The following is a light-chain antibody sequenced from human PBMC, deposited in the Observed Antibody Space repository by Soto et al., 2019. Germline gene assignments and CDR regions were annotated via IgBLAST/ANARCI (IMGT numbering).Light chain of an antibody. J-gene: IGKJ4*01. CDR2: DAS. V-gene: IGKV3-11*01. Sequence: LSLSPGTLDLCPGRIATLSCRASPSVTNFLAWYQQKPGQAPRLLIYDASNRATGIPARFSGSWSGTDFTLTISSLEPEDFAVYYCQQRRGWPPLSFGGVTRV. CDR1: PSVTNF. CDR3: QQRRGWPPLS.